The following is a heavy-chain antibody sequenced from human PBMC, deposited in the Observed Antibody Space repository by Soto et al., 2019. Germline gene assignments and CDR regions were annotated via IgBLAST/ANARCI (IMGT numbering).Heavy chain of an antibody. CDR3: GRGQTVGVTAPDS. Sequence: GGSLRLSCAASGFTVSSNYMSWVRQAPGKGLEWVSVFYTDGRTFYAESVKGRFTISRDNSENTIYLQMNSLRAEDTAVYYCGRGQTVGVTAPDSWGQGTLVTVSS. V-gene: IGHV3-53*01. J-gene: IGHJ4*02. D-gene: IGHD1-26*01. CDR2: FYTDGRT. CDR1: GFTVSSNY.